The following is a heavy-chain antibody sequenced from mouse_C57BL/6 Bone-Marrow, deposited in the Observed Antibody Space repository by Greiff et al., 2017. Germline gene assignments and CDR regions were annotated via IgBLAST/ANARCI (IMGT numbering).Heavy chain of an antibody. CDR1: GFTFSDYG. D-gene: IGHD2-3*01. CDR2: ISNLAYSI. V-gene: IGHV5-15*01. CDR3: ARLDDGYPYYAMDY. J-gene: IGHJ4*01. Sequence: EVHLVESGGGLVQPGGSLKLSCAASGFTFSDYGMAWVRQAPRKGPEWVAFISNLAYSIYYADTVTGRFTISRENAKNTLYLEMSSLRSEDTAMYYCARLDDGYPYYAMDYWGQGTSVTVSS.